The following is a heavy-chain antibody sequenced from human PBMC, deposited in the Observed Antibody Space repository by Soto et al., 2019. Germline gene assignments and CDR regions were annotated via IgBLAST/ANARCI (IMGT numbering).Heavy chain of an antibody. CDR2: INHSGST. CDR1: GGSVSSGGYY. V-gene: IGHV4-61*08. D-gene: IGHD5-18*01. CDR3: ARGRLGYSYGRKKYYFDY. Sequence: SETLSLTCTVSGGSVSSGGYYWSWIRQPPGKGLEWIGEINHSGSTNYNPSLKSRVTISVDTSKNQFSLKLSSVTAADTAVYYCARGRLGYSYGRKKYYFDYWGQGTLVTVSS. J-gene: IGHJ4*02.